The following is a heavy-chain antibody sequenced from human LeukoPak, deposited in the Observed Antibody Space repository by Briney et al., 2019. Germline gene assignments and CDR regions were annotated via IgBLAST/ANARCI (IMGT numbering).Heavy chain of an antibody. CDR3: ARGNRRYGSGSYFHY. J-gene: IGHJ4*02. D-gene: IGHD3-10*01. CDR1: GYTFTDYY. Sequence: GASVKVSCKASGYTFTDYYMHWVRQAPGKGLEWMGWINPNSGGTNSAQNFQGRVTVTWDTSISTAYMELSSLTSDDTAIYYCARGNRRYGSGSYFHYWGQGTLVTVS. V-gene: IGHV1-2*02. CDR2: INPNSGGT.